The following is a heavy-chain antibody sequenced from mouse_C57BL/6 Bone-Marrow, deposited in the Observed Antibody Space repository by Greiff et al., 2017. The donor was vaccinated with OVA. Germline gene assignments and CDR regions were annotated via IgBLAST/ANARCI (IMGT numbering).Heavy chain of an antibody. CDR2: IHPNSGST. D-gene: IGHD1-1*01. V-gene: IGHV1-64*01. CDR1: GYTFTSYW. Sequence: QVQLQQPGAELVKPGASVKLSCKASGYTFTSYWMHWVKQRPGQGLEWIGMIHPNSGSTNYNEKFKSKATLTVDKSSSTAYMQLSSLTSEDSAVYYCARGYYGSSYTPWFAYWGQGTLVTVSA. J-gene: IGHJ3*01. CDR3: ARGYYGSSYTPWFAY.